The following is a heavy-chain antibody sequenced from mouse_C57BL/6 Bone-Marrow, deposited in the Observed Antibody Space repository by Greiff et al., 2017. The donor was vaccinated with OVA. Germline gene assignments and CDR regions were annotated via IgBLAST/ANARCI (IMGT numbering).Heavy chain of an antibody. J-gene: IGHJ1*03. CDR1: GYTFTSYW. CDR2: IHPTSGST. D-gene: IGHD2-3*01. V-gene: IGHV1-64*01. CDR3: ARRGGIYDGYFHWYFDV. Sequence: QVQLQQPGAELVKPGASVKLSCKASGYTFTSYWMHWVKQRPGQGLEWIGMIHPTSGSTNYNEKFKSKATLTVDKSSSTAYMQLSSLTSEDAAVYYCARRGGIYDGYFHWYFDVWGTGTTVTVSS.